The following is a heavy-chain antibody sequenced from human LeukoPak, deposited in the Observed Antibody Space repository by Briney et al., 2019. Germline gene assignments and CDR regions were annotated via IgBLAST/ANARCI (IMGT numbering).Heavy chain of an antibody. CDR1: GFTFSSYS. CDR3: ASIYVGGSYRTGPFDY. CDR2: ISSSSSYI. J-gene: IGHJ4*02. Sequence: PGGSLRLSCAASGFTFSSYSMNWVRQAPGKGLEWVSSISSSSSYIYYADSVKGRFTISRDNAKNSLYLQMNSLRAEDTAVYYCASIYVGGSYRTGPFDYWGQGTLVTVSS. V-gene: IGHV3-21*01. D-gene: IGHD3-16*02.